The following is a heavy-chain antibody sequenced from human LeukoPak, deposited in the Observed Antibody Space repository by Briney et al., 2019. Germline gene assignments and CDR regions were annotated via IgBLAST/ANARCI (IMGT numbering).Heavy chain of an antibody. CDR2: MNPNSGNT. J-gene: IGHJ3*02. V-gene: IGHV1-8*01. D-gene: IGHD3-10*01. CDR1: GYTFTSSD. Sequence: GASVMVSCKASGYTFTSSDINWVRQATGQGLEWMGWMNPNSGNTGYAQKFQGRVTMTRNTSISTAYMELSSLRSEDTAVYYCARAIYGSGSYDAFDIWGQGTMVTVSS. CDR3: ARAIYGSGSYDAFDI.